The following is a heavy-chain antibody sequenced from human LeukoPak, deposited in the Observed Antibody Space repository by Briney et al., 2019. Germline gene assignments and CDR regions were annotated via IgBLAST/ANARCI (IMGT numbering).Heavy chain of an antibody. CDR2: IKEDGSEK. J-gene: IGHJ4*02. V-gene: IGHV3-7*01. D-gene: IGHD3-10*01. Sequence: GGSLRLSCAASGFTFSRYWMSWIRQAPGKGLEWLANIKEDGSEKYYVDSVKGRFTIARDNAKNSLYLQMNSLRAEDTSVYYCASGSREWWGQGTLVTVSS. CDR3: ASGSREW. CDR1: GFTFSRYW.